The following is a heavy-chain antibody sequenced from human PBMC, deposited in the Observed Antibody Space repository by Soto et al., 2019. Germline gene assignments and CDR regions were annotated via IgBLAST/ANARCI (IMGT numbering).Heavy chain of an antibody. Sequence: EVQLVESGGGLVQPGGSLRLSCAASGFTFSSSELTWVRQAPGKGLEWVSYISSSTTTIYYADSVKGRFTISRDNAKKSLYLQMNSLRAEDTAVYYCARGSSPGYYGSGLDYWGQGTLVTVSS. CDR1: GFTFSSSE. CDR2: ISSSTTTI. V-gene: IGHV3-48*01. CDR3: ARGSSPGYYGSGLDY. D-gene: IGHD3-10*01. J-gene: IGHJ4*02.